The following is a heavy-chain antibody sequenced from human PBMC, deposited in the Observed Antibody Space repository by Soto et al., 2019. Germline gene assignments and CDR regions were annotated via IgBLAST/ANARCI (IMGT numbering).Heavy chain of an antibody. CDR1: GGSINSGVYY. J-gene: IGHJ5*02. D-gene: IGHD3-22*01. CDR2: IYYSGNT. V-gene: IGHV4-31*03. CDR3: ARNYDSSCGYWFDP. Sequence: QVQLQESGPGLVKPSQTLSLTCTVSGGSINSGVYYWSWIRQRPGKGLEWIGYIYYSGNTYYNTSLKSRVTIAVDTSKIQFSLKLSSVTAAATAVYYCARNYDSSCGYWFDPWGQGTPVTVSS.